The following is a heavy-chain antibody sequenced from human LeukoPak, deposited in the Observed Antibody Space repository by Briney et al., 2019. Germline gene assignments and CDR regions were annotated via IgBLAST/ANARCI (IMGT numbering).Heavy chain of an antibody. CDR2: IYSGERT. Sequence: GGSLRLSCVASGFXVSSNYMNWVRQAPGKGLAWVSIIYSGERTYYADSVKGRFTISRDTSKNTLYLHMNSLRAEDTGMYYCARDNSGSIDYWGQGTLVTVSS. CDR3: ARDNSGSIDY. V-gene: IGHV3-53*01. J-gene: IGHJ4*02. D-gene: IGHD1-1*01. CDR1: GFXVSSNY.